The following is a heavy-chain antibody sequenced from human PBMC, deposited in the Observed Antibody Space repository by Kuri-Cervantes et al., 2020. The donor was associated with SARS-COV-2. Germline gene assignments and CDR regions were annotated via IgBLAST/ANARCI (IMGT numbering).Heavy chain of an antibody. CDR2: ISYDGNNQ. J-gene: IGHJ1*01. Sequence: GGSLRLSCEASRLTFTSFAMHWVRQAPGKGLEWVAFISYDGNNQYYADSVRGRFSISRDHSMLYLQMNSLRAEDTAVYYCARAASEASMSSRKYFQNWGQGTLVTVSS. CDR1: RLTFTSFA. CDR3: ARAASEASMSSRKYFQN. D-gene: IGHD2-2*01. V-gene: IGHV3-30-3*01.